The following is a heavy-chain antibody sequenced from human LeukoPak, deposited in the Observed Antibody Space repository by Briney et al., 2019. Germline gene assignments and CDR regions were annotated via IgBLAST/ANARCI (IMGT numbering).Heavy chain of an antibody. CDR2: VNELGSER. D-gene: IGHD1-14*01. CDR1: GFTFSRPW. CDR3: ARGNRQPGASDL. J-gene: IGHJ3*01. V-gene: IGHV3-7*01. Sequence: QSGGSLRLSCAASGFTFSRPWMSWVRQAPGKGLEWVASVNELGSERHYVDSVKGRFTVSRDNARNSLYLQMNSLRADDTAIYYCARGNRQPGASDLWGQGTLVTVSS.